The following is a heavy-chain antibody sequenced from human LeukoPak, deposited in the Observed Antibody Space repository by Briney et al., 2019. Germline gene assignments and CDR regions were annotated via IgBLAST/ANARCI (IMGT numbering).Heavy chain of an antibody. CDR3: ARDPGSQVVVSSFDY. J-gene: IGHJ4*02. V-gene: IGHV3-21*01. CDR1: GFTFSSYS. D-gene: IGHD3-22*01. CDR2: ISSSSSYI. Sequence: PGGSLRLSCAASGFTFSSYSMNWVRQAPGKGLEWVSSISSSSSYIYYADPVKGRFTISRDNAKNSLYLQMNSLRAEDTAVYYCARDPGSQVVVSSFDYWGQGTLVTVSS.